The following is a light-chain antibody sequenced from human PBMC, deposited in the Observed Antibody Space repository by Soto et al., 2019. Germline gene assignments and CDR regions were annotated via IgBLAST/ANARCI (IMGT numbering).Light chain of an antibody. CDR1: QSISRG. Sequence: EIVMTQSPATLSVSPGDRATLSCRASQSISRGLAWYQQKPGQAPSLLIYDSSTRATGTPARLSGSGSGTEFSITIIGLHSEDVAVYYCQQYEIWPPFIFGQGTRLEIK. J-gene: IGKJ5*01. CDR2: DSS. CDR3: QQYEIWPPFI. V-gene: IGKV3-15*01.